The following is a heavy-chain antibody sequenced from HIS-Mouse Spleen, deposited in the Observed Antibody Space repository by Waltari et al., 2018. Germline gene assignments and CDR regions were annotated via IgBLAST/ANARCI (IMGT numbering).Heavy chain of an antibody. CDR2: IYYSGST. J-gene: IGHJ2*01. Sequence: QLQLQESGPGLVTPSETLSLTCTVSGGSIRSRSYYWGWIRQPPGKGLEWIGSIYYSGSTYYNPSLKSRVTISVDTSKNQFSLKLSSVTAADTAVYYCAREIPYSSSWYDWYFDLWGRGTLVTVSS. D-gene: IGHD6-13*01. CDR1: GGSIRSRSYY. V-gene: IGHV4-39*07. CDR3: AREIPYSSSWYDWYFDL.